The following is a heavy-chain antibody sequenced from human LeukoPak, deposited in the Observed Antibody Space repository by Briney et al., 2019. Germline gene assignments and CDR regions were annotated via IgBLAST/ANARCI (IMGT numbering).Heavy chain of an antibody. V-gene: IGHV3-30*02. CDR3: ARIGYSTSWANFDY. CDR1: GFTFRNYG. D-gene: IGHD6-13*01. Sequence: GGSLRLSCAASGFTFRNYGMHCVRQAPGKGLEWVASIRTDGGEKYHADSVQGRFSISRDNSKNTLYLQMDSLRAEDTALYYCARIGYSTSWANFDYWGQGTLVTVSS. J-gene: IGHJ4*02. CDR2: IRTDGGEK.